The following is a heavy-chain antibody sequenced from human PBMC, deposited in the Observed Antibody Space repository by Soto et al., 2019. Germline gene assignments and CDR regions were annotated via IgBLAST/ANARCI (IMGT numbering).Heavy chain of an antibody. V-gene: IGHV3-21*01. D-gene: IGHD6-13*01. Sequence: GGSLRLSCAVSGFTFSSYSMNWVRQAPGKGLEWVSSISSSSSYIYYADSVKGRFTISRDNAKNSLYLQMNSLRAEDTAVYYCARDPAAGPTGYWGQGTLVTVSS. CDR3: ARDPAAGPTGY. CDR2: ISSSSSYI. J-gene: IGHJ4*02. CDR1: GFTFSSYS.